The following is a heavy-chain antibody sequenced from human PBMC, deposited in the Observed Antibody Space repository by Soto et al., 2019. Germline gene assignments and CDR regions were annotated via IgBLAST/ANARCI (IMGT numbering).Heavy chain of an antibody. Sequence: ASVKVSCKASGYTFTSYAVHWVRQAPGQRLEWMGWINAGNGNTKYSQKFQGRVTITRDTSASTDYMELSSLRSEDTAVYYCATHCRGDCYLFSNWGQGNLVTVSS. CDR2: INAGNGNT. D-gene: IGHD2-21*02. J-gene: IGHJ1*01. CDR3: ATHCRGDCYLFSN. CDR1: GYTFTSYA. V-gene: IGHV1-3*01.